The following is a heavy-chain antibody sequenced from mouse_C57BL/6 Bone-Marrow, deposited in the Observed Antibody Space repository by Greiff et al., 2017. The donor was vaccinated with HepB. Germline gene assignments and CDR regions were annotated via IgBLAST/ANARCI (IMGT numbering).Heavy chain of an antibody. J-gene: IGHJ4*01. CDR3: AGYLLWLKDWAMDY. Sequence: VKLMESGPGLVAPSQSLSITCTVSGFSLTSYGVSWVRQPPGKGLEWLGVIWGDGSTNYHSALISRLSISKDNSKSQVFLKLNSLQTDDTATYYCAGYLLWLKDWAMDYWGQGTSVTVSS. CDR2: IWGDGST. CDR1: GFSLTSYG. D-gene: IGHD2-2*01. V-gene: IGHV2-3*01.